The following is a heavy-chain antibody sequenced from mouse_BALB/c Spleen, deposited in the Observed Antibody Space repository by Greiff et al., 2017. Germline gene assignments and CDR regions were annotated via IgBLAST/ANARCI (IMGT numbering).Heavy chain of an antibody. CDR2: INPSTGYT. CDR1: GYTFTSYW. J-gene: IGHJ2*01. V-gene: IGHV1-7*01. D-gene: IGHD1-1*01. Sequence: QVQLKQSGAELAKPGASVKMSCKASGYTFTSYWMHWVKQRPGQGLEWIGYINPSTGYTEYNQKFKDKATLTADKSSSTAYMQLSSLTSEDSAVYYGARGYYGSSYDYFDDWGQGTTLTVSS. CDR3: ARGYYGSSYDYFDD.